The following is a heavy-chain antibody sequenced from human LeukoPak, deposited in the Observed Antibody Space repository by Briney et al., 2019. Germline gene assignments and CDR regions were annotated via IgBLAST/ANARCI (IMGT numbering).Heavy chain of an antibody. D-gene: IGHD3-22*01. CDR3: ARTYYYDSSGSHGDFQH. J-gene: IGHJ1*01. CDR2: ISAYNGNT. CDR1: GYTFTSYG. V-gene: IGHV1-18*01. Sequence: ASVKVSCKASGYTFTSYGISWVRQAPGQGLEWMGWISAYNGNTNYAQKLQGRVTMTTDTSTSTAYMELRSLRSDDTAVYYCARTYYYDSSGSHGDFQHWGQGTLVTVSS.